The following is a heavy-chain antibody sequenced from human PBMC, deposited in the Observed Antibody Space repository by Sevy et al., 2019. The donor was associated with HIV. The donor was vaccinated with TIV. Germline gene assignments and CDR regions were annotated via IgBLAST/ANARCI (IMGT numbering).Heavy chain of an antibody. CDR1: GYTLTSYG. D-gene: IGHD6-19*01. J-gene: IGHJ4*02. V-gene: IGHV1-18*01. CDR3: ARDRGEQWLVYFDY. CDR2: ISAYNGNT. Sequence: ASVNVSCKASGYTLTSYGISWVRLAPGQGLEWIGWISAYNGNTNYAQKLQGRVTMTTDTSTSTAYMELWSLSSDDTAVYYCARDRGEQWLVYFDYWGQGSLVTVSS.